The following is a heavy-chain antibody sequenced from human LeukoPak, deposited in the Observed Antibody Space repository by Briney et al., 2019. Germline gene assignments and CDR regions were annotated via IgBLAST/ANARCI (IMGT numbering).Heavy chain of an antibody. CDR3: AEDGIAAAGTFGY. CDR2: VSTGSNYI. V-gene: IGHV3-21*04. Sequence: GGSLRLSCTASGFTFSSYSLNWVRQAPGKGLEWVSSVSTGSNYIYYADSVKGRFTISRDNSKNTLYLQMNSLRAEDTAVYYCAEDGIAAAGTFGYWGQGTLVTVSS. CDR1: GFTFSSYS. J-gene: IGHJ4*02. D-gene: IGHD6-13*01.